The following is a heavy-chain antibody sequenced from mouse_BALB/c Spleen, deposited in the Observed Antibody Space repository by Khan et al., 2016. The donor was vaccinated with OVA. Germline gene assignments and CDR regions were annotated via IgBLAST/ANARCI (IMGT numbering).Heavy chain of an antibody. Sequence: EVELVESGGDLVKPGGSLNLSCEASGFTFSSYGMSWLRQTPDKRLEWVATISNGGGYTYFPDSVKGRLTTSRENAKKPLYLQMSSLKSEDTAMYYCARHRFTTPTAWFAYWGQGTLVTVFA. CDR1: GFTFSSYG. J-gene: IGHJ3*01. D-gene: IGHD1-2*01. V-gene: IGHV5-6*01. CDR3: ARHRFTTPTAWFAY. CDR2: ISNGGGYT.